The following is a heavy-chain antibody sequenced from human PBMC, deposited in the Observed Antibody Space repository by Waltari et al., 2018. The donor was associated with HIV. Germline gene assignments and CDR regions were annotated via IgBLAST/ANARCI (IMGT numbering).Heavy chain of an antibody. D-gene: IGHD2-21*02. J-gene: IGHJ4*02. CDR3: ARAISTGRVTFDY. Sequence: QVQLVQSGAEVRKPGASMKVSCNASGSNFSSYYIQRGRQAPGHGLEWMGRITPYSGATNYAQKFRGRVTMTRDTSIRKAYVELSGLTSDDTAVYYCARAISTGRVTFDYWGQGTLVTVSS. CDR2: ITPYSGAT. CDR1: GSNFSSYY. V-gene: IGHV1-2*06.